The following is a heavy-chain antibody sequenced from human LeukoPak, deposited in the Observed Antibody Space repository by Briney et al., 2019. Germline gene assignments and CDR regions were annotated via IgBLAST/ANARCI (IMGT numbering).Heavy chain of an antibody. J-gene: IGHJ4*02. CDR1: GFTFSSYA. Sequence: GGPLRLSCAASGFTFSSYAMSWVRQAPGKGLEWVSGISGSGDSTYYADSVKGRFTISRDNSKNTLYLQMNSLRAEDAAVYYCAKDIGRIWDILTGWPIAAFDYWGQGTLVTVSS. CDR2: ISGSGDST. V-gene: IGHV3-23*01. D-gene: IGHD3-9*01. CDR3: AKDIGRIWDILTGWPIAAFDY.